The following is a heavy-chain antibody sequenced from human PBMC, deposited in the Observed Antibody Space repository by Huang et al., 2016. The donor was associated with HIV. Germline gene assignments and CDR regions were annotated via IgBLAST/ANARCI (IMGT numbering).Heavy chain of an antibody. D-gene: IGHD2-21*01. CDR1: GYTLTELS. Sequence: QVQLVQSGAEVKKPGASVKVSCKVSGYTLTELSIHWVRQAPGKGLEWMGGFDPEHGETSYAQNFQGRVTMTEDTSTDTAYMELHSLRPEDTAVYYCAAGYDTYYDIWGQGTMVIASS. V-gene: IGHV1-24*01. J-gene: IGHJ3*02. CDR2: FDPEHGET. CDR3: AAGYDTYYDI.